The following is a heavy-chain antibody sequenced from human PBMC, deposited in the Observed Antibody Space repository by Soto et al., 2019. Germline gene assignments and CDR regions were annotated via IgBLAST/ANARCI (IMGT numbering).Heavy chain of an antibody. CDR2: VNHSGST. J-gene: IGHJ3*01. CDR3: AGTGPTYGFDV. V-gene: IGHV4-34*01. D-gene: IGHD2-8*02. Sequence: QVQLQQWGAGLLKPSETLSLTCAVYGGSFSGYYWSWIRQPPGKGLEWIGEVNHSGSTTYNSSLKSRVTISGATASHRFSLRLTSATAADTAVSFCAGTGPTYGFDVWGQGTLVIVSS. CDR1: GGSFSGYY.